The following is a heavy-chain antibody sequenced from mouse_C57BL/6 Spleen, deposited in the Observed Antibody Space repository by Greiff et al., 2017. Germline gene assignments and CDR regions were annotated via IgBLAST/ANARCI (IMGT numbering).Heavy chain of an antibody. J-gene: IGHJ2*01. CDR2: IYPGSGST. CDR1: GYTFTSYW. Sequence: VQLQQPGAELVKPGASVKMSCKASGYTFTSYWITWVKQRPGQGLEWIGDIYPGSGSTNYNEKFKSKATLTVDTSSSTAYMQLSSLTSEDSAVYYCAREETSYSGRIDYWGQGTTLTVSS. CDR3: AREETSYSGRIDY. V-gene: IGHV1-55*01. D-gene: IGHD2-12*01.